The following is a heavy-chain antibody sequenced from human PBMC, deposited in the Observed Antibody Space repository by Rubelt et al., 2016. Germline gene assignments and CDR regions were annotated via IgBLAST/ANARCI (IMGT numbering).Heavy chain of an antibody. J-gene: IGHJ5*02. V-gene: IGHV1-69*01. D-gene: IGHD2/OR15-2a*01. CDR3: ARNPDSYLGWFDP. CDR2: IIPIFGTA. Sequence: GGIIPIFGTANYAQKFQGRVTITADESTSTAYMELRSLRSDDTAVYYCARNPDSYLGWFDPWGQGTLVTVSS.